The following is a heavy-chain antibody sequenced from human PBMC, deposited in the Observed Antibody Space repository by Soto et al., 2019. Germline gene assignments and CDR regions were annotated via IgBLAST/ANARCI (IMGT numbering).Heavy chain of an antibody. D-gene: IGHD2-8*01. CDR2: VSYDGSNK. V-gene: IGHV3-30-3*01. J-gene: IGHJ4*02. CDR1: EITFSNYA. CDR3: ARASRYCNNGVCLGDFDY. Sequence: QVQLVESGGGVVQPGRSLRLSCAASEITFSNYAIHWVRQAPGKGLEWVATVSYDGSNKYYADSVKVRFTISRDNSKNTLYLQMSSLRTEDTAVYYCARASRYCNNGVCLGDFDYWGQGTLVTVSS.